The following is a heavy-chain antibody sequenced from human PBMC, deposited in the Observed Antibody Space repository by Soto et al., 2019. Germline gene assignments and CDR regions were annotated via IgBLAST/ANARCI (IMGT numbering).Heavy chain of an antibody. J-gene: IGHJ5*02. Sequence: QVQLVESGGGVVQPGRSLRLSCAASGFTFSSFAMHWVRQAPGKGLEWVAFISYDGSNKYYADSLKGRFTISRDNSKNTLYLQISSLRTEDTAVYYCARDFYVGVPGGWFDPWGQGTLVTVSS. V-gene: IGHV3-30-3*01. D-gene: IGHD1-26*01. CDR1: GFTFSSFA. CDR2: ISYDGSNK. CDR3: ARDFYVGVPGGWFDP.